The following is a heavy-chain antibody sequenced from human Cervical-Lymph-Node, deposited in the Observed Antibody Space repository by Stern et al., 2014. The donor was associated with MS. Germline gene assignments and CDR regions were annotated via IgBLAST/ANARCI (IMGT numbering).Heavy chain of an antibody. CDR2: IWYDGSKK. CDR3: AGSIVAAEYFKH. J-gene: IGHJ1*01. D-gene: IGHD3-22*01. V-gene: IGHV3-33*01. CDR1: GFPFNNYG. Sequence: VHLVESGGGVVQPGRSLRLSCVASGFPFNNYGMYWVRQVPGKGLEWVAVIWYDGSKKFYADSVKGRFTISRDDSKSSLYLQMNSLRAEDTGIYYCAGSIVAAEYFKHWGQGTLVTVSS.